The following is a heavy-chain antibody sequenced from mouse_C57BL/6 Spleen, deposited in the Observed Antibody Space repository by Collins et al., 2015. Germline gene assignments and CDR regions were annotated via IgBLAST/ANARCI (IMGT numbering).Heavy chain of an antibody. J-gene: IGHJ4*01. CDR2: ISYSGST. Sequence: DVQLQESGPGLVKPSQSLSLTCTVTGYSITSDYAWNWIRQFPGNKLEWMGYISYSGSTSYNPSLKSRISITRDTSKNQFFLQLNSVTTEDTATYYCAREKVRLGQGAMDYWGQGTSVTVSS. D-gene: IGHD4-1*01. V-gene: IGHV3-2*02. CDR1: GYSITSDYA. CDR3: AREKVRLGQGAMDY.